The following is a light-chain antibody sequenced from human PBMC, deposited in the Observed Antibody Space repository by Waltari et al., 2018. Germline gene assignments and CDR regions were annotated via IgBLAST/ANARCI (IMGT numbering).Light chain of an antibody. CDR2: DTS. J-gene: IGKJ1*01. V-gene: IGKV3-20*01. CDR3: QKYVSLPAT. CDR1: QSVGKY. Sequence: TLSLSPGERATLSCRASQSVGKYLAWYQQKPGQAPRLLIYDTSTRATGIPDRFSGSGSGTDFSLTISRLEPEDFAVYYCQKYVSLPATFGQGTKVQIK.